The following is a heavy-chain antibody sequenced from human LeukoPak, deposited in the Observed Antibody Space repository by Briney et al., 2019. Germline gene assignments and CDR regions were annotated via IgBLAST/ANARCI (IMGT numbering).Heavy chain of an antibody. D-gene: IGHD1-1*01. CDR3: AKGDWNDVRAFDY. J-gene: IGHJ4*02. V-gene: IGHV3-23*01. Sequence: PGGSLRLSCAASGFTFSNYWMSWVRQAPGKGLEWVSAISGSGGSTYYADSVKGRFTISRDNSKNTLYLQMNSLRAEDTAVYYCAKGDWNDVRAFDYWGQGTLVTVSS. CDR1: GFTFSNYW. CDR2: ISGSGGST.